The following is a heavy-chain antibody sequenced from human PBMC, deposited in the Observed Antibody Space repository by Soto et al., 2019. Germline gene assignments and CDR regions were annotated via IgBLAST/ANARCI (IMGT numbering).Heavy chain of an antibody. CDR3: ARREIQGPIDY. CDR1: GYSISSSNW. Sequence: PSETLSLTCAVSGYSISSSNWWGWIRQPPGKGLEWIGYIYYSGTTYYNPSLKSRVTMSVDTSKNQFSLKLTSVTAVGTAVYYCARREIQGPIDYWGQGTRVTFS. V-gene: IGHV4-28*01. J-gene: IGHJ4*02. D-gene: IGHD1-26*01. CDR2: IYYSGTT.